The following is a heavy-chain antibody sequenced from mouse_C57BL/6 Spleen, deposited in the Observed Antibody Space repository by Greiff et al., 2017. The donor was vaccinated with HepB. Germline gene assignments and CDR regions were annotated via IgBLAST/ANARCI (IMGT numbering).Heavy chain of an antibody. D-gene: IGHD2-2*01. CDR1: GYAFTNYL. V-gene: IGHV1-54*01. J-gene: IGHJ2*01. Sequence: QVQLKESGAELVRPGTSVKVSCKASGYAFTNYLIEWVKQRPGQGLEWIGVINPGSGGTNYNEKFKGKATLTADKSSSTAYMQLSSLTSEDSAVYFCARRVVTYYFDYWGQGTTLTVSS. CDR3: ARRVVTYYFDY. CDR2: INPGSGGT.